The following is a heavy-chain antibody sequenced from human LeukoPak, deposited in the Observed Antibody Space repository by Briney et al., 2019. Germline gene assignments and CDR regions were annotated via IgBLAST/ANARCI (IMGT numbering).Heavy chain of an antibody. CDR2: IWYDGSNK. Sequence: PGGSLRLSCAASGFTFSSYGMHWVRQAPGKGLEWVAVIWYDGSNKYYADSVKGRFTISRDNSKNTLYLQMNSLRAEDTAVYYCARVGPGGGTPAWYYYYGMDVWGQGTTVTVSS. CDR1: GFTFSSYG. J-gene: IGHJ6*02. D-gene: IGHD2-15*01. CDR3: ARVGPGGGTPAWYYYYGMDV. V-gene: IGHV3-33*01.